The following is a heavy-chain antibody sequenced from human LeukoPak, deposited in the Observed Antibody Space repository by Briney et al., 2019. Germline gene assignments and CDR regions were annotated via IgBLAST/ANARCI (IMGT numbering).Heavy chain of an antibody. Sequence: ASVKVSCKASGYTFTSYGISWVRQAPGQGLEWMGWISAYNGNTNYAQKLQGRVTMTTDTSTGTAYMELRSLRSDDTAVYYCARRVRYYGSGSYYLDYWGQGALVTVSS. CDR1: GYTFTSYG. V-gene: IGHV1-18*04. CDR2: ISAYNGNT. CDR3: ARRVRYYGSGSYYLDY. D-gene: IGHD3-10*01. J-gene: IGHJ4*02.